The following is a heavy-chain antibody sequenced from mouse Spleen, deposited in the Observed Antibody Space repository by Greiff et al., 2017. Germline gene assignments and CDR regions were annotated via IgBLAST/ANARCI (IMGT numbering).Heavy chain of an antibody. CDR3: ERHEGGLVGYYGGNAMDY. Sequence: QVQLQQSGAELVKPGASVKLSCKASGYTFTEYTIHWVKQRSGQGLEWIGWFYPGSGSIKYNEKFKDKATLTADKSSSTVYMELSRLTSEASAVYFCERHEGGLVGYYGGNAMDYWGQGTSVTVSS. CDR2: FYPGSGSI. V-gene: IGHV1-62-2*01. D-gene: IGHD2-3*01. J-gene: IGHJ4*01. CDR1: GYTFTEYT.